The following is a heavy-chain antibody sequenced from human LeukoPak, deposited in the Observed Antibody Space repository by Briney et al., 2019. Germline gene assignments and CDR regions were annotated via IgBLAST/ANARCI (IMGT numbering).Heavy chain of an antibody. CDR1: GFTFSSYA. V-gene: IGHV3-23*01. D-gene: IGHD4-17*01. CDR3: AKGGRDYGDYAPDY. Sequence: GGSLRLSCAASGFTFSSYAMSWVRQAPGKGLEWVSAISGSGGSTYYADSVKGRFTISRDTSKNTLYLQMNSLRAEDTAVYYCAKGGRDYGDYAPDYWGQGTLVTVSS. J-gene: IGHJ4*02. CDR2: ISGSGGST.